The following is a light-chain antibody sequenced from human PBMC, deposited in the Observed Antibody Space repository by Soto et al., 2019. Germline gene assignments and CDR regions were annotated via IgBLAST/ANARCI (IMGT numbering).Light chain of an antibody. CDR3: CSYAGSSSWV. Sequence: QSALTQPASVSGSPGQSITISCTGTSSDIGSYNLVSWYQQHPGKAPKFMIYEGSKRPSGVSNRFSGSKSGNTASLTISGLQAEDDADYYCCSYAGSSSWVFGGGTKLTVL. V-gene: IGLV2-23*01. CDR2: EGS. J-gene: IGLJ3*02. CDR1: SSDIGSYNL.